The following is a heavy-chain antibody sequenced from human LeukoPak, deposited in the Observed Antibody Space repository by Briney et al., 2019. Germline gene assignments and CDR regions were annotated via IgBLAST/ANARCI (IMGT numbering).Heavy chain of an antibody. D-gene: IGHD2-2*01. J-gene: IGHJ4*02. CDR1: GYTFTNYG. CDR2: ISAYNGNT. CDR3: ARVGAYCTSTSCLDY. Sequence: ASVKVSCKASGYTFTNYGISWVRQAPGQGLEWMEWISAYNGNTNYAQKLQGRVTMTTDTSTGTAYMELRSLTSDDTAVYYCARVGAYCTSTSCLDYWGQGTLVTVSS. V-gene: IGHV1-18*01.